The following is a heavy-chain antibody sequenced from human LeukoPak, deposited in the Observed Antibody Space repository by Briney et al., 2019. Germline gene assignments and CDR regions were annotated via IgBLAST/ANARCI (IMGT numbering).Heavy chain of an antibody. J-gene: IGHJ4*02. V-gene: IGHV3-48*01. D-gene: IGHD4-23*01. CDR3: ARRHRVYGGNSYDY. Sequence: GGSLRLSCAASGFTFSSYAMSWVRQAPGKGLEWVSYISSSSSTIYYADSVKGRFTISRDNAKNSLYLQMNSLRAEDTAVYYCARRHRVYGGNSYDYWGQGTLVTVSS. CDR2: ISSSSSTI. CDR1: GFTFSSYA.